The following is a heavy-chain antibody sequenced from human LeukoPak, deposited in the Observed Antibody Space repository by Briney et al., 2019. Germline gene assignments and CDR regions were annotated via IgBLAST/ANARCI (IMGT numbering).Heavy chain of an antibody. CDR1: GFTFSDSY. Sequence: GGSLRLSCAASGFTFSDSYMTRIRQAPGKGLEWVSYISNSGSSIYYADSVKGRFTISRDNSKNTLYLQMNSLRAEDTAVYYCAKLGELLSIVHYWGQGTLVTVSS. J-gene: IGHJ4*02. V-gene: IGHV3-11*01. D-gene: IGHD1-26*01. CDR3: AKLGELLSIVHY. CDR2: ISNSGSSI.